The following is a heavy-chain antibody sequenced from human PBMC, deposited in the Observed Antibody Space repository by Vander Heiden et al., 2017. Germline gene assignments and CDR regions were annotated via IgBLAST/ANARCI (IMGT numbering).Heavy chain of an antibody. CDR1: GYTFTSYD. CDR2: MNPNSGNT. J-gene: IGHJ6*02. Sequence: QVQLVQSGAEVKKPGASVKVSCKASGYTFTSYDITWVRQATGQGLEWMGWMNPNSGNTGYAQKFQGRVTMTRNTSISTAYMELSSLRSEDTAVYYCARWTLWFGELSHYYYYYGMDVWGQGTTVTVSS. CDR3: ARWTLWFGELSHYYYYYGMDV. D-gene: IGHD3-10*01. V-gene: IGHV1-8*01.